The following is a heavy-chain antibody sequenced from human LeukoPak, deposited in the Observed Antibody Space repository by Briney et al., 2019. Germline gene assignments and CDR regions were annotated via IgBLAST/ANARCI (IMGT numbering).Heavy chain of an antibody. CDR1: GFTFSSYA. V-gene: IGHV3-23*01. CDR3: ANLDYDYVWGSYRDY. J-gene: IGHJ4*02. D-gene: IGHD3-16*02. CDR2: ISGSGGST. Sequence: GGSLRLSCAASGFTFSSYAMSWVRQAPGKGLEWVLAISGSGGSTYYADSVKGRFTISRDNSKNTLYLQMNSLRAEDTAVYYCANLDYDYVWGSYRDYWGQGTLVTVSS.